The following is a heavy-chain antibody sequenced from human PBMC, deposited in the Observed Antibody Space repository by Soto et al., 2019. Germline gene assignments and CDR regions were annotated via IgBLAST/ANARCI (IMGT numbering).Heavy chain of an antibody. CDR2: IWHDGTRK. V-gene: IGHV3-33*01. D-gene: IGHD3-10*01. Sequence: QVHLVESGGGVVQPGGSLTLSCSVSDFAFRLHGIHWVRHTPGKGLEWVAMIWHDGTRKYFRDSVRGRFTISRDSAKNKVYLQMNNLRGDDSALYFCARDRSSSSSYAMDLWGQGTPVTVSS. CDR3: ARDRSSSSSYAMDL. CDR1: DFAFRLHG. J-gene: IGHJ6*02.